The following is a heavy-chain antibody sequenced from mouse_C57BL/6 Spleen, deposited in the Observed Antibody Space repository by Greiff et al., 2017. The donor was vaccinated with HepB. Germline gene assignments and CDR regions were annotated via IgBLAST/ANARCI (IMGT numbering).Heavy chain of an antibody. D-gene: IGHD3-2*02. CDR3: ASPTAQATNYAMDY. Sequence: EVKLQESGPGLVKPSQSLSLTCSVTGYSITSGYYWNWIRQFPGNKLEWMGYISYDGSNNYNPSLKNRISITRDTSKNQFFLKLNSVTTEDTATYYCASPTAQATNYAMDYWGQGTSVTVSS. V-gene: IGHV3-6*01. CDR1: GYSITSGYY. CDR2: ISYDGSN. J-gene: IGHJ4*01.